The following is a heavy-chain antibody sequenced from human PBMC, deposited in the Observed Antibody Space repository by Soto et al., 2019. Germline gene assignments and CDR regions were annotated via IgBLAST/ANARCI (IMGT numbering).Heavy chain of an antibody. CDR3: AKGEHIVVVTALDY. J-gene: IGHJ4*02. V-gene: IGHV3-23*01. D-gene: IGHD2-21*02. CDR2: ISGSGGST. Sequence: EVQLLESGGGLVQPGGSLRLSCAASGFTFSSYAMSWVRQAPGKGLEWVSAISGSGGSTYYADSVKGRFTISRDNSKNTLYLEMNSLRAEDTAVYYCAKGEHIVVVTALDYWGQGTLVTVSS. CDR1: GFTFSSYA.